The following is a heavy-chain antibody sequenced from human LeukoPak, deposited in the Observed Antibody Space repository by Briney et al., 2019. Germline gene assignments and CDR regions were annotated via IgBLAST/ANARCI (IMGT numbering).Heavy chain of an antibody. CDR2: ITSGGGNN. V-gene: IGHV3-23*01. J-gene: IGHJ5*02. Sequence: GGSLRLSCAASGFTFSSYGMTWVRQAPGKGLEWVAVITSGGGNNYYADSVKGRFTTSRDDSKNTLYLQMNSLRAADTAVYYCAKLQSEYCSSTSCPSWFDTWGQGTLVTVSS. D-gene: IGHD2-2*01. CDR1: GFTFSSYG. CDR3: AKLQSEYCSSTSCPSWFDT.